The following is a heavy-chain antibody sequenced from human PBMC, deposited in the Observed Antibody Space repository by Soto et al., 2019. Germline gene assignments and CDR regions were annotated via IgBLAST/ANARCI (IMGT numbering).Heavy chain of an antibody. CDR2: INAGNGNT. CDR3: ARGSGPMIEWH. CDR1: GYTFTSYA. V-gene: IGHV1-3*01. D-gene: IGHD3-22*01. Sequence: ASVKVSCKASGYTFTSYAMHWVRQAPGQRLEWMGWINAGNGNTKYSQKFQGRVTITRDTSASTANMELSSLRSEDTVVYYCARGSGPMIEWHWGQGTLVTVSS. J-gene: IGHJ4*02.